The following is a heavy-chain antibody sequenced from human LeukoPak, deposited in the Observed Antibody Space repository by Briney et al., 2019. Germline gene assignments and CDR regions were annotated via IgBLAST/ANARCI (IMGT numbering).Heavy chain of an antibody. Sequence: GGSLRLSCAASGFTFSTYSMNWVRQAPGKGLEWVANIRQDGSEKYYVDSVKGRFTISRDNAKNSLYLQMNSLRAEDTAVYYCARLRGLERHFDYRGQGTLVTVSS. V-gene: IGHV3-7*01. CDR2: IRQDGSEK. D-gene: IGHD1-1*01. CDR3: ARLRGLERHFDY. CDR1: GFTFSTYS. J-gene: IGHJ4*02.